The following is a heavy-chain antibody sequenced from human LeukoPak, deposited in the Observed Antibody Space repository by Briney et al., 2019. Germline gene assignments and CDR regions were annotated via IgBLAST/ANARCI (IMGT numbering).Heavy chain of an antibody. Sequence: PGGSLRLSCAASGFIFSSYGMAWVRQAPGKGLEWLSYISSSGSTMYYADSVKGRITISRDNAKNSLYLQMNSLRAEDTAVYYCARVLAGATYFDYWGQGTLVTVSS. J-gene: IGHJ4*01. CDR1: GFIFSSYG. CDR2: ISSSGSTM. CDR3: ARVLAGATYFDY. D-gene: IGHD1-26*01. V-gene: IGHV3-48*04.